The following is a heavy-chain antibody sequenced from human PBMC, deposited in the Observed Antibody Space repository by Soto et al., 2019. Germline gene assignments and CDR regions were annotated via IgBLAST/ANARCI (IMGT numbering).Heavy chain of an antibody. V-gene: IGHV3-74*01. CDR3: AREGWDCSGGSCYSGNWFDP. J-gene: IGHJ5*02. D-gene: IGHD2-15*01. CDR1: GFTFSSYW. Sequence: GGSLRLSCAASGFTFSSYWMHWVRQAPGKGLVWVSRINSDGSSTSYADSVKGRFTISRDNAKNTLYLQMNSLRAEDTAVYYCAREGWDCSGGSCYSGNWFDPWGQGTLVTVSS. CDR2: INSDGSST.